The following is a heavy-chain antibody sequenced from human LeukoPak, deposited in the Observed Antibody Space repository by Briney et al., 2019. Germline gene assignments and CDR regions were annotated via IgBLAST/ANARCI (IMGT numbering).Heavy chain of an antibody. V-gene: IGHV4-34*01. CDR2: INHDGST. CDR3: AREGAYSNFVNWFDT. J-gene: IGHJ5*02. Sequence: SETLSLTCAVYGGSFRDYYWSWIRQPPGKGLEWIGEINHDGSTNYNPSLTSRVTMSIDASKSQSFLTLTPVTAADTAVYYCAREGAYSNFVNWFDTWGQGTLVTVSS. CDR1: GGSFRDYY. D-gene: IGHD2/OR15-2a*01.